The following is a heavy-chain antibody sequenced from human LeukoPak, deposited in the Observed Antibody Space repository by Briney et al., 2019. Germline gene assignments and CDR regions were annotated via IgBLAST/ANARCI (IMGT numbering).Heavy chain of an antibody. Sequence: ASVKVSCKASGYTSTSYAMHWVRQAPGQGLEWMGWINPNSGGTYYAQKFQGRVTMTSDTSISTAYMELSRLRSDNTAVYYCARLIPQKWELPGKWFDPWGQGTLVTVSS. CDR3: ARLIPQKWELPGKWFDP. CDR1: GYTSTSYA. CDR2: INPNSGGT. V-gene: IGHV1-2*02. D-gene: IGHD1-26*01. J-gene: IGHJ5*02.